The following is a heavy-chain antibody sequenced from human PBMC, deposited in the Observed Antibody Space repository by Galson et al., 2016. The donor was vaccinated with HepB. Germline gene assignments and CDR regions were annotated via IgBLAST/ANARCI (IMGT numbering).Heavy chain of an antibody. CDR2: ISPKSGDT. CDR1: GYSFTSYY. V-gene: IGHV1-2*02. J-gene: IGHJ4*02. CDR3: ARGHRYSYVES. D-gene: IGHD5-18*01. Sequence: SVKVSCKASGYSFTSYYMHWIRQAPGQGLEWMGWISPKSGDTKYVQKFQGRVTMTTDTSISTAYMEVRRLRPDDTAVYYCARGHRYSYVESWGQGTLVTVSS.